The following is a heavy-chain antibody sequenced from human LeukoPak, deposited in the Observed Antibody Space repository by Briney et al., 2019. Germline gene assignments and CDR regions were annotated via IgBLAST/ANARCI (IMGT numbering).Heavy chain of an antibody. Sequence: GGSLRLSCVASGITFSNYAVSWVRQAPEKGLDWVSVISGSAHKIRYADSVKGRFTISRDNSENIVYLQMNNLRAVDTAVYYCARDQSTYYDILTGLKNYGMDVWGQGTTVTVSS. CDR3: ARDQSTYYDILTGLKNYGMDV. J-gene: IGHJ6*02. V-gene: IGHV3-23*01. CDR2: ISGSAHKI. D-gene: IGHD3-9*01. CDR1: GITFSNYA.